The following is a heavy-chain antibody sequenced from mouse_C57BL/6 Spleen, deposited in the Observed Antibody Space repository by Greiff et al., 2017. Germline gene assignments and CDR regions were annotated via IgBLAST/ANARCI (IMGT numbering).Heavy chain of an antibody. CDR2: IYPGDGDT. J-gene: IGHJ4*01. CDR3: ARLYSNYVGSYAMDY. D-gene: IGHD2-5*01. V-gene: IGHV1-80*01. Sequence: QVHVKQSGAELVKPGASVKISCKASGYAFSSYWMNWVKQRPGKGLEWIGQIYPGDGDTNYNGKFKGKATLTADKSSSTAYMQLSSLTSEDSAVYFCARLYSNYVGSYAMDYWGQGTSVTVSS. CDR1: GYAFSSYW.